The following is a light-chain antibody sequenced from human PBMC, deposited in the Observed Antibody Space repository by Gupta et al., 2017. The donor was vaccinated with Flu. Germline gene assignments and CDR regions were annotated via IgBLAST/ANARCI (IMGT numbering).Light chain of an antibody. CDR3: QQYNNTPLT. CDR1: LSCLSGPNNKNY. V-gene: IGKV4-1*01. J-gene: IGKJ4*01. CDR2: WAS. Sequence: DIVMTQSPDSLAVFLGERATIHCKSTLSCLSGPNNKNYLAWYQQKPGQSPKLLIYWASTRESGVPDRFSGSGFGTDFTLTISSLQAEDVALYFCQQYNNTPLTFGRGTKLEIK.